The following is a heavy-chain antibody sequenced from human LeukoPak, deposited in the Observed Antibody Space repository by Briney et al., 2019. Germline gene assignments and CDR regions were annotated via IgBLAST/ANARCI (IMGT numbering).Heavy chain of an antibody. J-gene: IGHJ4*02. V-gene: IGHV3-33*01. CDR3: ASLYYDILTGYLPLDY. D-gene: IGHD3-9*01. CDR2: IWYDGNRK. CDR1: GFSLNKIG. Sequence: GVSLRLSFATSGFSLNKIGMHRGRQAPGKGGEGGGVIWYDGNRKYYADSVKGRFTISRDTSKNTLYLQMNSLRAEDAAVYYCASLYYDILTGYLPLDYWGQGTLVTVSS.